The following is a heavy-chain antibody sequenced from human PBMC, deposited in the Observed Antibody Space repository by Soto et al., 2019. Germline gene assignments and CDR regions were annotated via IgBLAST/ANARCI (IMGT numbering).Heavy chain of an antibody. V-gene: IGHV4-31*03. J-gene: IGHJ3*02. D-gene: IGHD1-26*01. Sequence: QVQLQESGPGLVKPSQTLSVTCTVSGGSLSSDNFFWSWVRQHPKTGLEWVGYIYHTGAAYYNPSLKSRLTISLDTSKNRFSLSLISVTAADTAVYYCAREVISPATSDAFDIWGQGTMVTVSS. CDR1: GGSLSSDNFF. CDR2: IYHTGAA. CDR3: AREVISPATSDAFDI.